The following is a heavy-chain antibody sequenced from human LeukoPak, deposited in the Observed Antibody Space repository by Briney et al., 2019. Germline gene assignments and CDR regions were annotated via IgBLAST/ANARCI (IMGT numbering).Heavy chain of an antibody. CDR1: DGSISSGDYY. V-gene: IGHV4-31*02. CDR3: ARAPRDTNSWYYFDY. J-gene: IGHJ4*02. Sequence: KPSQTLSLTCTVSDGSISSGDYYWSWIRQHPGKGLEWIGYIYYSGDTYYNPSLKNRVTISVDTSKNQFSLKLSSVTAADTAVYYCARAPRDTNSWYYFDYWGQGTLVSVSS. CDR2: IYYSGDT. D-gene: IGHD5-18*01.